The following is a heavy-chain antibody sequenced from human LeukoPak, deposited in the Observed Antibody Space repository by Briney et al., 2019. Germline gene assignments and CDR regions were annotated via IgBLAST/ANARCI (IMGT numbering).Heavy chain of an antibody. V-gene: IGHV4-59*08. D-gene: IGHD5-18*01. CDR2: IYYSGST. CDR1: GGSISSYY. J-gene: IGHJ4*02. Sequence: SETLSLTCTVSGGSISSYYWSWTRQPPPPGLGWIGYIYYSGSTNYNPSLKCRVTISVDTSKNQFSLKLSSVTAADTAVYYCARGGYTAWYDYWRQGTVVTVSS. CDR3: ARGGYTAWYDY.